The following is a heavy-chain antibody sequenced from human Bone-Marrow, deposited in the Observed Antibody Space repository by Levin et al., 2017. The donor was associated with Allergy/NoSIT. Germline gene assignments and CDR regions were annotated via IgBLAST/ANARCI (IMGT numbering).Heavy chain of an antibody. J-gene: IGHJ6*03. CDR2: TKNKANSYST. Sequence: SGESLKISCAASGFTFSDHYMDWVRQAPGKGLEWVGRTKNKANSYSTEYAASVKGRFTISRDDSKNSLYLQMNSLKIEDTAVYYCARRGEYYYYMDAWGKGTTVTVSS. CDR1: GFTFSDHY. CDR3: ARRGEYYYYMDA. D-gene: IGHD3-16*01. V-gene: IGHV3-72*01.